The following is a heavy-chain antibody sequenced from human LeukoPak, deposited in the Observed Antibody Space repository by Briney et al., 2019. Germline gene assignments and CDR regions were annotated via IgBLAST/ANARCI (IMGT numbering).Heavy chain of an antibody. CDR2: IYYSGST. V-gene: IGHV4-59*11. CDR1: GGSISSHY. CDR3: ARDPKGNNEYSSSRTAYYYYMDV. Sequence: SETLSLTCTVSGGSISSHYWSWIRQPPGKGLEWIGYIYYSGSTNYNPSLKSRVTISVGTSKNQFSLKLSSVTAADTAVYYCARDPKGNNEYSSSRTAYYYYMDVWGKGTTVTVSS. D-gene: IGHD6-6*01. J-gene: IGHJ6*03.